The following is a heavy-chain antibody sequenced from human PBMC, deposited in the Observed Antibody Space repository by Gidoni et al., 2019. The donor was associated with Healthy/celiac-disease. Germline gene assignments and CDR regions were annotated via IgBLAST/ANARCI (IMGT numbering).Heavy chain of an antibody. CDR1: GFTLRSYA. CDR3: AKASSIAARGNYFDY. D-gene: IGHD6-6*01. V-gene: IGHV3-23*01. J-gene: IGHJ4*02. Sequence: EVQLLESGGGLVQPGGSLRLSCAVSGFTLRSYAMSWVRQAPGKGLEWVSAISGSGGSTYYADSVKGRFTISRDNSKNTLYLQMNSLRAEDTAVYYCAKASSIAARGNYFDYWGQGTLVTVSS. CDR2: ISGSGGST.